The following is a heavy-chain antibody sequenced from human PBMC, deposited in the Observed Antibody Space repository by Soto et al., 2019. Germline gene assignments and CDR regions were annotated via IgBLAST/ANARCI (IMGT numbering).Heavy chain of an antibody. Sequence: QVQLQESGPGLVKPSGTLSLTCAVSGGSISSSNWWSWVRQPPGKGLEWIGEIYHSGSTNYNPSLKSRVTISVDKSKNQCSLKLSSVTAADTAVYYCAGGRLLWFGEDEQVLDVWGQGTTVTVSS. CDR1: GGSISSSNW. CDR2: IYHSGST. V-gene: IGHV4-4*02. D-gene: IGHD3-10*01. CDR3: AGGRLLWFGEDEQVLDV. J-gene: IGHJ6*02.